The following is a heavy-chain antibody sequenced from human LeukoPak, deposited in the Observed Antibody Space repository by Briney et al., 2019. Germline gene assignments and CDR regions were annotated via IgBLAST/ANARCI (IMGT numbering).Heavy chain of an antibody. CDR1: GFTFSSNA. J-gene: IGHJ6*02. Sequence: GGSLRLSCAASGFTFSSNAMSWVRQAPGKGLEWVSAISGSGGSTYYADSVKGRFTISRDNSKNTLYLQMNSLRAEDTAVYYCAKDALYCSSTSCHEADYYYGMDVWGQGTTVTVSS. CDR3: AKDALYCSSTSCHEADYYYGMDV. D-gene: IGHD2-2*01. CDR2: ISGSGGST. V-gene: IGHV3-23*01.